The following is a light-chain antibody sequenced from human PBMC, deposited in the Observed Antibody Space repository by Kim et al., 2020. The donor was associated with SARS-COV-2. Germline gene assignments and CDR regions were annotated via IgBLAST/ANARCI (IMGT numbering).Light chain of an antibody. CDR2: GAS. J-gene: IGKJ1*01. CDR1: QSVSRN. Sequence: EIVLTQSPGTLSLSPGERATLSCRASQSVSRNLAWYQQKPGQPPRLVMYGASTRPTGIPVRFSGSGSGTDFSLIISSLQSEDFAVYYCQHYNNWPPWTFGQGTKVDI. V-gene: IGKV3-15*01. CDR3: QHYNNWPPWT.